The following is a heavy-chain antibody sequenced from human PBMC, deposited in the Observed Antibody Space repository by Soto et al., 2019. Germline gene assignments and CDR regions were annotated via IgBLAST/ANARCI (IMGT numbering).Heavy chain of an antibody. D-gene: IGHD6-19*01. CDR2: ISSSSSYI. Sequence: EVQLVESGGGLVKPGGSLRLSCAASGFTFSSYSMNWVRQAPGKGLEWVSSISSSSSYIYYADSVKGRFTISRDNAKNSLYLQMNSLRAEDTAVYYCARYERAAIAVAGPYYYYGMDVWGQGTTVTVSS. V-gene: IGHV3-21*01. CDR3: ARYERAAIAVAGPYYYYGMDV. J-gene: IGHJ6*02. CDR1: GFTFSSYS.